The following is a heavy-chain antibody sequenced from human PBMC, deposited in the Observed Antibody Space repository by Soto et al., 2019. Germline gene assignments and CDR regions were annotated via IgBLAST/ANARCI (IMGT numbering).Heavy chain of an antibody. CDR1: GASISNYY. Sequence: PSETLSLTCTVSGASISNYYWTWIRQPPGKGLEWIGYTHYSGSTTYNSYLKSRVTISVDMSKNQVSLKLSSVTAADTAVYYCARDNGGYVYDYWGQGALVTVSS. J-gene: IGHJ4*02. V-gene: IGHV4-59*01. CDR3: ARDNGGYVYDY. D-gene: IGHD5-12*01. CDR2: THYSGST.